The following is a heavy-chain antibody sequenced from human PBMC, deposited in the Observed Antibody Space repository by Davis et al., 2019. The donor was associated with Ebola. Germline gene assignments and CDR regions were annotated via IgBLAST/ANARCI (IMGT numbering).Heavy chain of an antibody. CDR2: ISSSGSTI. Sequence: GSLRLSCAASGFTVSSSYMSWIRQAPGKGLEWVSYISSSGSTIYYADSVKGRFTISRDKSRNTLFLQMNSLRAEDTAVYYCAKAASKYSGYSWGQGTLVTVSS. V-gene: IGHV3-11*01. D-gene: IGHD5-12*01. J-gene: IGHJ5*02. CDR1: GFTVSSSY. CDR3: AKAASKYSGYS.